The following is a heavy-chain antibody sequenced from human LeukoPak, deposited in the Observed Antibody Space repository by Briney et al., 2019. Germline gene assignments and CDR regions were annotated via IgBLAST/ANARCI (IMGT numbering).Heavy chain of an antibody. J-gene: IGHJ6*03. Sequence: SETLSLTCTVSGGSIRSYYWSWIRHPPGKGLEWIGSIYYSGTTNYNPSLKSRVTISVDTSKNQFSLKLRSVTAADTAVYYCARTTEGYAGGPGYSYYYYMDVWGKGTTVTISS. CDR3: ARTTEGYAGGPGYSYYYYMDV. V-gene: IGHV4-59*01. CDR2: IYYSGTT. D-gene: IGHD5-12*01. CDR1: GGSIRSYY.